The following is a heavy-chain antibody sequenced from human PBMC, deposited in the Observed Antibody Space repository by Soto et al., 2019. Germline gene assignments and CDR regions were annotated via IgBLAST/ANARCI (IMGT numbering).Heavy chain of an antibody. J-gene: IGHJ6*02. D-gene: IGHD3-10*01. CDR2: IYYGGTT. CDR1: GGSISRYY. V-gene: IGHV4-59*07. Sequence: SDTLSLTCTVSGGSISRYYWSWIRQPPGKGLDWIGYIYYGGTTNYTPSLKSRVTIAISTSKNQSSLKLSSVTAADTAVYYCARVTYYYGTEIYYYYYGMDVWGQGTTVTVSS. CDR3: ARVTYYYGTEIYYYYYGMDV.